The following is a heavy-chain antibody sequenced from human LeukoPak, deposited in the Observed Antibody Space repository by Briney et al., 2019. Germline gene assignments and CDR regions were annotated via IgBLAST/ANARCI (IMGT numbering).Heavy chain of an antibody. CDR2: ISGSGGST. J-gene: IGHJ4*02. Sequence: GGSLRLSCAASGFTFNYAMTWARQPPGKGMEWVSAISGSGGSTYYADSVKGRFTISKDNSKNTLYLLMSSLRPEDTAVYYCAKHADGSGRPRAGFDHWGQGILVTVSS. V-gene: IGHV3-23*01. CDR1: GFTFNYA. D-gene: IGHD3-22*01. CDR3: AKHADGSGRPRAGFDH.